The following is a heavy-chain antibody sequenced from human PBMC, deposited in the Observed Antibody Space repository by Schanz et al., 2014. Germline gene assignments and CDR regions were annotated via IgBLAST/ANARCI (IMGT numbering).Heavy chain of an antibody. J-gene: IGHJ4*02. CDR1: GGTFSSFG. Sequence: VQLEQSGAEVKKPGSSVKVSCKASGGTFSSFGINWVRQAPGQGLEWMGRIIPSLGLAKYEQKFQDKVTITADTSTTTAYMELSGLRSEDTAVYYCAKHVRSLTGNDYWGQGTLVTVSS. D-gene: IGHD3-9*01. CDR2: IIPSLGLA. V-gene: IGHV1-69*02. CDR3: AKHVRSLTGNDY.